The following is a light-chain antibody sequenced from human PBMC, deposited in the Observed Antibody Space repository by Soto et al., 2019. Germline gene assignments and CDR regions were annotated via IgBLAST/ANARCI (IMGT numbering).Light chain of an antibody. Sequence: DIQMTQSPSSLSASLGDTVTITCRASQNINSFLNWYQQKPGQAPNLLIYAASTLQSGVPSRFSGSGSGTHFTLTISSLQPEDFATYFCQKAYSTLTFGGGTKVDIK. V-gene: IGKV1-39*01. CDR3: QKAYSTLT. CDR2: AAS. CDR1: QNINSF. J-gene: IGKJ4*01.